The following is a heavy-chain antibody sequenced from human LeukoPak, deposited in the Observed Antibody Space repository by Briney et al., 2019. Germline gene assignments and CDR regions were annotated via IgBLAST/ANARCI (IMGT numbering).Heavy chain of an antibody. D-gene: IGHD6-19*01. CDR2: INHSGST. J-gene: IGHJ5*02. CDR3: ARHPIKSGWYLSGNWFDP. CDR1: GGSFSGYY. Sequence: SETLSLTCAVYGGSFSGYYWSWIRQPPGKGLEWIGEINHSGSTNYNPSLKSRVTISVDTSKNQFSLKLSSVAAADTAVYYCARHPIKSGWYLSGNWFDPWGQGTLVTVSS. V-gene: IGHV4-34*01.